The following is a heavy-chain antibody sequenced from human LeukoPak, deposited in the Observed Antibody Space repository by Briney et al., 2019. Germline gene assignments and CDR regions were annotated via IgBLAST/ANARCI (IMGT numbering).Heavy chain of an antibody. CDR3: ARGIVVVPAATDGMDV. V-gene: IGHV4-61*01. Sequence: PSETLSLTCTVSGGSVSSGSYYWSWIRQPPGKGLEWIVYIYYSGSTNYNPSLKSRVTISVDTSKNQFSLKLSSVTAADTAVYYCARGIVVVPAATDGMDVWGKGTTVTVSS. D-gene: IGHD2-2*01. J-gene: IGHJ6*04. CDR2: IYYSGST. CDR1: GGSVSSGSYY.